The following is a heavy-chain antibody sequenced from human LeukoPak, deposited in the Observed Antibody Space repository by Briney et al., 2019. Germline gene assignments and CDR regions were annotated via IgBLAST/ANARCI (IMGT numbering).Heavy chain of an antibody. CDR2: IYDDGST. CDR3: AGDGVLVPCSDNWFDP. J-gene: IGHJ5*02. Sequence: SETLSLTCTVCGGSISENYWSSVRQPPGNNLEWIGYIYDDGSTNYNPSLESRVTISVDTPKNQFSLRLTSVTAADTAVYFCAGDGVLVPCSDNWFDPWGRGILVTVSS. CDR1: GGSISENY. D-gene: IGHD3-3*01. V-gene: IGHV4-59*01.